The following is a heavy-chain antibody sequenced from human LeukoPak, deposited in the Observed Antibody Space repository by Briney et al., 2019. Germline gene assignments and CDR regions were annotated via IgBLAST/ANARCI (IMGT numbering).Heavy chain of an antibody. J-gene: IGHJ4*02. CDR1: GFTFSSYG. D-gene: IGHD4-23*01. CDR2: IRYDGSNK. CDR3: AKRTGGNRYYLDY. Sequence: GGSRRLSCAASGFTFSSYGIHWVRQAPGKGLEWVAFIRYDGSNKYYADSVKGRFTISRDNSKNTLYLQMNSLRAEDTAVYYCAKRTGGNRYYLDYWGQGTLVTVSS. V-gene: IGHV3-30*02.